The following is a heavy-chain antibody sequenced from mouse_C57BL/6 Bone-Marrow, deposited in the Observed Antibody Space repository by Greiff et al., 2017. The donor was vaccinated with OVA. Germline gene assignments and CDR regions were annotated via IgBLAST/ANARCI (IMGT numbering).Heavy chain of an antibody. CDR1: GYTFTSYW. V-gene: IGHV1-64*01. D-gene: IGHD1-1*01. Sequence: VQLQQPGAELVKPGASVKLSCKASGYTFTSYWMHWVKQRPGQGLEWIGMIHPNSGSTNYNEKFKSKATLTVDKSSSTAYMQLSSLTSEDSAVYYCARAFFITTVVATGDYAMDYWGQGTSVTVSS. J-gene: IGHJ4*01. CDR3: ARAFFITTVVATGDYAMDY. CDR2: IHPNSGST.